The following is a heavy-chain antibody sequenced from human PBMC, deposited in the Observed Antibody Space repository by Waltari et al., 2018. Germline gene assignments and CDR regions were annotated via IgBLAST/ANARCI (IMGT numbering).Heavy chain of an antibody. CDR2: ISSDGSVT. D-gene: IGHD2-2*01. CDR3: AKGCNFGSRCYYTDS. Sequence: QVQVVESGGGVVQPGRSLRLSCAASGFTFSSNGMHWVGQAPGKGLDWVAIISSDGSVTQYADSVKGRFNGSRDNSNNMLYLQMNSLAAEDTAMYYCAKGCNFGSRCYYTDSWGQGTLVTVSS. J-gene: IGHJ4*02. CDR1: GFTFSSNG. V-gene: IGHV3-30*18.